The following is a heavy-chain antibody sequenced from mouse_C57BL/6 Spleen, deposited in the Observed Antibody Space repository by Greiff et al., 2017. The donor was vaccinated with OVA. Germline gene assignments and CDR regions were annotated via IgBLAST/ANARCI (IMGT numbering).Heavy chain of an antibody. J-gene: IGHJ4*01. CDR3: ARHDGAPIGAMDY. CDR2: IWSDGST. CDR1: GFSLTSYG. V-gene: IGHV2-6-1*01. D-gene: IGHD6-5*01. Sequence: VQGVESGPGLVAPSQCLSITCTVSGFSLTSYGVHWVRQPPGKGLEWLVVIWSDGSTTYNSALKSRLSISKDNSKSQVFLKMNSLQTDDTAMYYSARHDGAPIGAMDYWGQGTSVTVSS.